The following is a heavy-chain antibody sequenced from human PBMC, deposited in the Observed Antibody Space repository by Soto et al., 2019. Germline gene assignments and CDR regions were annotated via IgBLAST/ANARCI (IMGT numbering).Heavy chain of an antibody. V-gene: IGHV3-23*01. J-gene: IGHJ4*02. Sequence: GGSLRLSCAASGFTFSSYAMSWVRQAPGKGLEWVSAISGSGGSTYYADSVKGRFTISRDNSKNTLYLQMNSLRAEDTTVYYCAKASGRSSTPACFDYWGQGTLVTVSS. CDR1: GFTFSSYA. CDR3: AKASGRSSTPACFDY. CDR2: ISGSGGST. D-gene: IGHD2-2*01.